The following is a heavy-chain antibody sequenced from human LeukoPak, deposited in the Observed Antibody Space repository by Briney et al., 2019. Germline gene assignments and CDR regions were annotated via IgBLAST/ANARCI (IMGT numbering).Heavy chain of an antibody. Sequence: VASVKVSCKTSGYTFTGYYMHWVRQAPGQGLEWMGWINPNSGGTNYAQKFQGRVTMTRDTSIGTAYMELSRLRSDDTAVYYCARVGSYDFWSGYYWFDPWGQGTLVTVSS. CDR3: ARVGSYDFWSGYYWFDP. D-gene: IGHD3-3*01. V-gene: IGHV1-2*02. CDR2: INPNSGGT. CDR1: GYTFTGYY. J-gene: IGHJ5*02.